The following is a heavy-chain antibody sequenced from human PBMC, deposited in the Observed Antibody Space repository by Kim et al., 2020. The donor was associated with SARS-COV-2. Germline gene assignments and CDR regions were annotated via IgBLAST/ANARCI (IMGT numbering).Heavy chain of an antibody. CDR2: IWFDGSIK. CDR3: ARDLNGGPGLDY. CDR1: GFTFSSYG. Sequence: GGSLRLSCAASGFTFSSYGMHWVRQAPGKGLEWVAVIWFDGSIKDYADSVKGRFTISRDNSKNTLFLQMNSLTVEDTAVYYCARDLNGGPGLDYWGQGTLGTASS. J-gene: IGHJ4*02. V-gene: IGHV3-33*01.